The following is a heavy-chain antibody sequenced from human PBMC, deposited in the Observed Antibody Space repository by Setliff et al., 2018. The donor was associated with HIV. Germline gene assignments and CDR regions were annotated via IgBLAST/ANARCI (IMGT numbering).Heavy chain of an antibody. CDR3: ARVPGYSSGTSYMDV. V-gene: IGHV4-34*01. CDR2: INHSGIT. CDR1: GGSFSGYY. Sequence: SETLSLTCAVYGGSFSGYYWSWIRQTPGNGLAWIGEINHSGITKYNPSLKRRVTISVDTSKNQFSLKLRSVTAADTAVYYCARVPGYSSGTSYMDVWGKGTTVTVSS. J-gene: IGHJ6*03. D-gene: IGHD6-19*01.